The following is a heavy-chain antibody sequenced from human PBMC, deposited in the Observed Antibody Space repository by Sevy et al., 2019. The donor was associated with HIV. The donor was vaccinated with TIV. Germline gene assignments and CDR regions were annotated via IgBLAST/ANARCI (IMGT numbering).Heavy chain of an antibody. CDR2: ISYDASNT. CDR3: AKSALAVAATYLTDH. Sequence: GGSLRLSCEASGFSFSTYGMHWVRQAPGKGLEWVAVISYDASNTYCADSVKRRVTISRDNSKNTLYLQMESLRAEDTAVYYCAKSALAVAATYLTDHWGQGTLVTVSS. D-gene: IGHD6-19*01. V-gene: IGHV3-30*18. CDR1: GFSFSTYG. J-gene: IGHJ5*02.